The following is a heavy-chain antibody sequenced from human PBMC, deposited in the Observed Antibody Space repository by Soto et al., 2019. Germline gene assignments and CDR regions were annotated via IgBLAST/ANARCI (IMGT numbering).Heavy chain of an antibody. D-gene: IGHD6-13*01. CDR3: ARAARAAGGGDYYYGMDV. Sequence: ASVKVSCKASGYTFTSYYMHWVRQAPGQGLEWMGIINPSGGSTSYAQKFQGRDTMTRDTSTSTVYMELSSLRSEDTAVYYCARAARAAGGGDYYYGMDVWGQGTTVTVSS. CDR1: GYTFTSYY. J-gene: IGHJ6*02. CDR2: INPSGGST. V-gene: IGHV1-46*01.